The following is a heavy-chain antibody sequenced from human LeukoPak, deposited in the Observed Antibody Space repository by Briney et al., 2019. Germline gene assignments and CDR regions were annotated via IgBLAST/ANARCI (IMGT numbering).Heavy chain of an antibody. CDR3: AKDLTGEKDF. J-gene: IGHJ4*02. Sequence: GSLRLSCAASGFTFSSYAMSWVRQAPGKGLVWVSRINTDGRITSYADSVKGRFTISRDNARNMLYLQMNSLRAEDTAVYYCAKDLTGEKDFWGQGTLVTVSS. D-gene: IGHD7-27*01. CDR2: INTDGRIT. V-gene: IGHV3-74*01. CDR1: GFTFSSYA.